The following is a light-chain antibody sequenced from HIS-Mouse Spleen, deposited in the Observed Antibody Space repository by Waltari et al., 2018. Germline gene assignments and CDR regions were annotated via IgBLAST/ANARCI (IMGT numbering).Light chain of an antibody. J-gene: IGLJ2*01. CDR1: SSNIGSNY. Sequence: QSVLTQPPSASGTPGQRVTISCSGSSSNIGSNYVYWYQQLPGTAPKLLIYRNNQRPSGVPERFSGSKSGTSASLAISGLRSEDEADYYCSSYAGSNNVVFGGGTKLTVL. CDR2: RNN. CDR3: SSYAGSNNVV. V-gene: IGLV1-47*01.